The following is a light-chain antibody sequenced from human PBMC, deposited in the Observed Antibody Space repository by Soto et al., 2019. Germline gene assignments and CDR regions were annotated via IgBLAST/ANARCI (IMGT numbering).Light chain of an antibody. CDR3: QQYYSYPGT. J-gene: IGKJ1*01. Sequence: AIRMTQSPSSLSASTGDRVTITCRASQGISSYLAWYQQKPGKAPKLLIYAASTLQSGVPSRFSGSGSGSDFTFANSCLQSEDFPTYYCQQYYSYPGTFGQGTKVEIK. CDR2: AAS. V-gene: IGKV1-8*01. CDR1: QGISSY.